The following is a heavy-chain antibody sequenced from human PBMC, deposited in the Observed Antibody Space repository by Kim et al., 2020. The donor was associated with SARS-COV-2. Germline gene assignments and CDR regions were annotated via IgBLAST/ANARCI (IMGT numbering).Heavy chain of an antibody. D-gene: IGHD4-17*01. CDR1: GGSFSGYY. J-gene: IGHJ6*02. CDR3: ARGRGGTTVVTLGLGCYYYYGMDV. Sequence: SETLSLTCAVYGGSFSGYYWSWIRQPPGKGLEWIGEINHSGSTNYNPSLKSRVTISVDTSKNHFSLKLSSVTAADTAVYYCARGRGGTTVVTLGLGCYYYYGMDVWGQGTTVTVSS. V-gene: IGHV4-34*01. CDR2: INHSGST.